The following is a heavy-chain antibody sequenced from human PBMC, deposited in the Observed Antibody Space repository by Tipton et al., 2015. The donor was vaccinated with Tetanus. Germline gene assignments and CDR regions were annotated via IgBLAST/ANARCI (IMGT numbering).Heavy chain of an antibody. D-gene: IGHD5-24*01. CDR2: ISSSVSYI. CDR1: AGSITSYY. Sequence: LSPTCNVSAGSITSYYWSWIRQPPGKGLEWVSAISSSVSYIYYADSVKGRFTVSRDNAKNSAFLQMDNLAAEDTGVYYCATWPFDIWGRGTTVAVSS. J-gene: IGHJ3*02. CDR3: ATWPFDI. V-gene: IGHV3-21*01.